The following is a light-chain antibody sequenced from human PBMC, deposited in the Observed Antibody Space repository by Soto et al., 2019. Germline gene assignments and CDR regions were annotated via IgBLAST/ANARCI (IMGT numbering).Light chain of an antibody. V-gene: IGKV3-20*01. CDR2: GAS. CDR3: QHYGGSFI. Sequence: EIVLTQSPGTLSVSPGERATLSCRASQSVSWTYLAWYQQKPGQAPRLLIYGASSRATGIPDRFSGSGSGTDFTLTISRLEPEDFAVYYCQHYGGSFIFGPGTKVDFK. J-gene: IGKJ3*01. CDR1: QSVSWTY.